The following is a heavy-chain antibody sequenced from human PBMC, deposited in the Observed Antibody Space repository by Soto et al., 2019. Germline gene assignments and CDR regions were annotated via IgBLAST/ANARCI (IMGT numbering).Heavy chain of an antibody. CDR1: GGSFSNYA. D-gene: IGHD1-26*01. CDR3: ARAYRENYFYAMDV. CDR2: IIPMFGIG. V-gene: IGHV1-69*13. Sequence: SVKVSCKASGGSFSNYAISWVRQAPGQGLEWMGGIIPMFGIGNYAEKFLGRVTITADESTSTSHMELSSLRSEDTAVYFCARAYRENYFYAMDVWGQGTTVTV. J-gene: IGHJ6*02.